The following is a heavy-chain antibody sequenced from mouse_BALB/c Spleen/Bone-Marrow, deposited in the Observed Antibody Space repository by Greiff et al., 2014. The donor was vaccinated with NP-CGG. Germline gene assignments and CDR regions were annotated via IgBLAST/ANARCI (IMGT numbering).Heavy chain of an antibody. V-gene: IGHV1S34*01. CDR1: GHSFTGYY. J-gene: IGHJ3*01. D-gene: IGHD2-14*01. CDR3: ARRDYRYDGFAY. Sequence: LVKTGASVKISCKASGHSFTGYYMHWVKQSHGKSLEWIGYISCYNGATNYNQKFKGKASFTVDTSSSTAYTQFNSLTSEDSAVYFCARRDYRYDGFAYWGQGTLVTVSA. CDR2: ISCYNGAT.